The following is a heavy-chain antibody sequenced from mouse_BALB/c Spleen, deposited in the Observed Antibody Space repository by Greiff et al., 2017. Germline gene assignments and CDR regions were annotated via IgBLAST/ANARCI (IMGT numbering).Heavy chain of an antibody. J-gene: IGHJ2*01. CDR1: GFTFSSFG. CDR2: ISSGSSTI. CDR3: ARGYDFDFDY. Sequence: EGQLVESGGGLVQPGGSRKLSCAASGFTFSSFGMHWVRQAPEKGLEWVAYISSGSSTIYYADTVKGRFTISRDNPKNTLFLQMTSLRSEDTAMYYCARGYDFDFDYWGQGTTLTVSS. V-gene: IGHV5-17*02. D-gene: IGHD2-2*01.